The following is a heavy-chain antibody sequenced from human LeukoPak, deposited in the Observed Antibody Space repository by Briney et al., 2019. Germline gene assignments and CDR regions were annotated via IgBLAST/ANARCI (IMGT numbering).Heavy chain of an antibody. J-gene: IGHJ6*02. CDR2: ISYDGSNK. V-gene: IGHV3-30*18. CDR3: AKDWSGYYYGLDV. D-gene: IGHD3-10*01. CDR1: GFTFSSYG. Sequence: GGSLRPSCAASGFTFSSYGMHWVRQAPGKGLEWVAVISYDGSNKYFADSVKGRFTISRDNSKNTLYLQMNSLRAEDTAVYYCAKDWSGYYYGLDVWGQGTTVTVSS.